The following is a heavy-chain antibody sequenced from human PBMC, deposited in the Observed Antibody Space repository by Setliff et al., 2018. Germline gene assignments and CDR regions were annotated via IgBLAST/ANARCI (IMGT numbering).Heavy chain of an antibody. CDR2: INTYSGAT. J-gene: IGHJ4*02. V-gene: IGHV1-2*02. CDR3: TWGPGGYFDF. D-gene: IGHD3-22*01. Sequence: GSVKVSCKASGYTFTDYYMQWVRQAPGQGLEWMGNINTYSGATNYAHKFQGRVTMTTDTSITTAYMELNSLTSDDTAVYFCTWGPGGYFDFWGQGTLGTVSS. CDR1: GYTFTDYY.